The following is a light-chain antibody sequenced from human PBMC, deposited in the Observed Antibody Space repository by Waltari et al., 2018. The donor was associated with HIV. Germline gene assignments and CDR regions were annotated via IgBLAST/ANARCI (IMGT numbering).Light chain of an antibody. Sequence: QSALTQPASVAVSPGQSITICCAGTSREVGGSNYVSWSQQHPGKAPKLMIYDVSNRPAGGSNRFSGSKSGNTASLTISGLQAEDEADYYCSSYTSSSTVVFGGGTKLTVL. CDR2: DVS. J-gene: IGLJ2*01. V-gene: IGLV2-14*03. CDR3: SSYTSSSTVV. CDR1: SREVGGSNY.